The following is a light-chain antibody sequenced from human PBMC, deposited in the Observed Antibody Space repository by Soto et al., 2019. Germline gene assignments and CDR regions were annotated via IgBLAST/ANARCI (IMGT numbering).Light chain of an antibody. Sequence: QSALTQPPSASASPGQSVTISCTGTKNDIGVYDFVSWYQHHPGKAPRLIIYEVVQRPSGVPDRFSGSKSGNTASLTVSGLQAADEADYFCKSYAGSNRDGFGSGTKVTVL. J-gene: IGLJ1*01. CDR1: KNDIGVYDF. CDR3: KSYAGSNRDG. CDR2: EVV. V-gene: IGLV2-8*01.